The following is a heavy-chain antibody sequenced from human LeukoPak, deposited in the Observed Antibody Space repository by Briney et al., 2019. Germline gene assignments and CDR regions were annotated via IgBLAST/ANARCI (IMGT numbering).Heavy chain of an antibody. J-gene: IGHJ4*02. CDR3: AREGGPTGGAQDY. CDR2: ISAYNGNT. V-gene: IGHV1-18*04. CDR1: GYTFTGYY. D-gene: IGHD1-1*01. Sequence: ASVKVSCKASGYTFTGYYMHWVRQAPGQGLEWMGWISAYNGNTHYAQKVQDRVTMTTDTSTSTAYMELRSLRSDDTAVYYCAREGGPTGGAQDYWGQGTLVTVSS.